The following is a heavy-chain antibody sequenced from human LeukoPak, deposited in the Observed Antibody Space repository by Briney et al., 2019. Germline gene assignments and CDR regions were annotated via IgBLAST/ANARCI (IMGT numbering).Heavy chain of an antibody. J-gene: IGHJ4*02. D-gene: IGHD3-3*01. CDR1: GFTFSSYA. V-gene: IGHV3-30-3*01. CDR3: ARALKRVFLEWLFGY. Sequence: GGSLRLSCAASGFTFSSYAMHWVRQAPGKGLEWVAVISYDGSNKYYADSVKGRFTISRDNSKNTLYLQMNSLRAEDTAVYYCARALKRVFLEWLFGYWGQGTLVTVSS. CDR2: ISYDGSNK.